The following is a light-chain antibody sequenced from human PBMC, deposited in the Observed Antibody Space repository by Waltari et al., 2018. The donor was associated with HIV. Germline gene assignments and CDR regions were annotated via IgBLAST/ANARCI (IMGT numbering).Light chain of an antibody. J-gene: IGKJ2*01. V-gene: IGKV4-1*01. Sequence: DIVMTKSPDSLAVSLGERATINCKSSQNILYSSNNKNYLAWYQQKPGQPPKLLIYWASTREFGVPDRFSGSGSGTDFTLTVSSLQAEDVAVYYCQQYYTTPHTFGQGTNLEIK. CDR2: WAS. CDR3: QQYYTTPHT. CDR1: QNILYSSNNKNY.